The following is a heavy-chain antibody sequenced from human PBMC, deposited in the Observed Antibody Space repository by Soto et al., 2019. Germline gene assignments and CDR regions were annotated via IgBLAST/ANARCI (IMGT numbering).Heavy chain of an antibody. D-gene: IGHD2-15*01. CDR2: INSDGSST. Sequence: EVQLVESGGGLVQPGGSLRLSCAASGFTFSSYWMHWVRQAPGKGLVWVSRINSDGSSTSYADSVKGRFTISRDNAKYTLYLQINILRAEDTAVYYCVRTSLVVAAATREDYWGQGTLVTVSS. V-gene: IGHV3-74*01. CDR1: GFTFSSYW. CDR3: VRTSLVVAAATREDY. J-gene: IGHJ4*02.